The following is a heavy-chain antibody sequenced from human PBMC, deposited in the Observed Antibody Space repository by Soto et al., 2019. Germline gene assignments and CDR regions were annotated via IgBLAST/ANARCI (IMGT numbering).Heavy chain of an antibody. D-gene: IGHD2-15*01. J-gene: IGHJ4*02. CDR2: ISPILGIA. CDR3: ARDGGYIVATIGWVLGYCTGGRCSFDY. Sequence: QVQLVQSGAEVKKPGSSVKVSCKASGGTFSSYTISWVRQAPGQGLEWMGRISPILGIANYAQKFQGRVTITAAKSTSTAYLALSSLRSEDTDVYYCARDGGYIVATIGWVLGYCTGGRCSFDYWGQGTLVTVSS. CDR1: GGTFSSYT. V-gene: IGHV1-69*08.